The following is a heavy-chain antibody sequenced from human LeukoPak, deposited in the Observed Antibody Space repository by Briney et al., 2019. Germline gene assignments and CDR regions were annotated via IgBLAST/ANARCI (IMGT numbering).Heavy chain of an antibody. CDR3: ARAVGGLLDY. D-gene: IGHD2-15*01. J-gene: IGHJ4*02. Sequence: GGSLRLSCAVSAFTLSNYWIHWVRQAPGKGLVWVSLVSSDGATTTYADSVKGRFTISRDNVKSTVYLQMSSLRAEDTAVYYCARAVGGLLDYWGQGTLVTVSS. V-gene: IGHV3-74*01. CDR1: AFTLSNYW. CDR2: VSSDGATT.